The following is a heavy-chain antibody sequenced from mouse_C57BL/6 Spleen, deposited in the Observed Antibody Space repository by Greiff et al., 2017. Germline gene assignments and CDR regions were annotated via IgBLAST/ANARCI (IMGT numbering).Heavy chain of an antibody. Sequence: VQLQQSGPELVKPGASVKISCKASGYAFSSSWMNWVKQRPGKGLEWIGRIYPGDGDTNYNGKFKGKATLTADKSSSTAYMQLSSLTSEDSAVYFCARQGSSYSWFAYWGQGTLVTVSA. CDR1: GYAFSSSW. D-gene: IGHD1-1*01. V-gene: IGHV1-82*01. CDR3: ARQGSSYSWFAY. CDR2: IYPGDGDT. J-gene: IGHJ3*01.